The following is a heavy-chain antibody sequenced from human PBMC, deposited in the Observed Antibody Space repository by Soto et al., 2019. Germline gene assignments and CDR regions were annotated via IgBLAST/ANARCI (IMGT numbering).Heavy chain of an antibody. V-gene: IGHV1-3*01. CDR1: GYTFTSYA. CDR3: ARVPLGGPFDY. J-gene: IGHJ4*02. CDR2: INAGNGNT. Sequence: ASVKVSCKASGYTFTSYAMHWVRQAPGQRLEWMGWINAGNGNTKYSQKFQSRVTITRDTSASTAYMELGSLRSEDTAVYYCARVPLGGPFDYWGQGTLVTVSS. D-gene: IGHD1-1*01.